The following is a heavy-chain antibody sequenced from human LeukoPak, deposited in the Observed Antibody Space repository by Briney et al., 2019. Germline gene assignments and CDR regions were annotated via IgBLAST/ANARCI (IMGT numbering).Heavy chain of an antibody. CDR1: GFTFSSYW. CDR3: ASQFWWAAVAGTALDY. D-gene: IGHD6-19*01. CDR2: IKGDGSEK. V-gene: IGHV3-7*05. J-gene: IGHJ4*02. Sequence: GGSLRLSCAASGFTFSSYWMRWVRQAPGKGLEWVANIKGDGSEKYYVDSVKGRFTISRHNAKNSLYLQMNSLRAEDTAVYYCASQFWWAAVAGTALDYWGQGTLVTVSS.